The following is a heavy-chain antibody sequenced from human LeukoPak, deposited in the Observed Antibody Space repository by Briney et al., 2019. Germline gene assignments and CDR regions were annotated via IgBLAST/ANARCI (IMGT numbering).Heavy chain of an antibody. CDR2: INPNSGGT. V-gene: IGHV1-2*02. Sequence: ASVKVSSKASGYTFTGYYMHWVRQAPGQGLEWMGWINPNSGGTNYAQKFQGRVTMTRDTSISTAYMELSRLRSDDTAVYYCARTGYCSGGSCYFADAFDIWGQGTMVTVSS. J-gene: IGHJ3*02. CDR3: ARTGYCSGGSCYFADAFDI. CDR1: GYTFTGYY. D-gene: IGHD2-15*01.